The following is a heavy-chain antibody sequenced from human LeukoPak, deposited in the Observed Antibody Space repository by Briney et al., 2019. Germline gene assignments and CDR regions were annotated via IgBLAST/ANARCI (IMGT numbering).Heavy chain of an antibody. Sequence: SETLSVTCTVSGVSISSSSYYWGWIRQPPGKGLEWIGSIYYSGSTYYNPSLKSRVTISVDTSKNQFSLKLSSVTAADTAVYYCARAIRYFDWLPYYFDYWGQGTLVTVSS. CDR2: IYYSGST. CDR1: GVSISSSSYY. D-gene: IGHD3-9*01. J-gene: IGHJ4*02. V-gene: IGHV4-39*07. CDR3: ARAIRYFDWLPYYFDY.